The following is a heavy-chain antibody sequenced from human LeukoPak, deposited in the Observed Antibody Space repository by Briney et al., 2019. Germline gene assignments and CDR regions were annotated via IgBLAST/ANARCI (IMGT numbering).Heavy chain of an antibody. J-gene: IGHJ5*02. CDR2: ISAYNGNT. CDR3: ARGSGWFGESERSFDP. CDR1: GYTFTSYG. Sequence: ASVKVSCKASGYTFTSYGISWVRQAPGQGLEWMGWISAYNGNTNYAQKLQGRVTMTTDTSTGTAYMELRSLRSDDTAVYYCARGSGWFGESERSFDPWGQGTLVTVSS. D-gene: IGHD3-10*01. V-gene: IGHV1-18*04.